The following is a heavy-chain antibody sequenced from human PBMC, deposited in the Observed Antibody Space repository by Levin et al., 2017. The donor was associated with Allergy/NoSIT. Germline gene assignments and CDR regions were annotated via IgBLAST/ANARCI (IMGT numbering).Heavy chain of an antibody. Sequence: KPSETLSLTCTVSGGSISSSLYDWGWIRQPPGKGLEWIGAISYSGTTYYNPSLNSRVTISVDTSKNLFSLKLDSVTAPDTAFYYCTRQERDSGLPRYFHYWGQGTLVTVSS. D-gene: IGHD1-26*01. CDR2: ISYSGTT. CDR1: GGSISSSLYD. CDR3: TRQERDSGLPRYFHY. V-gene: IGHV4-39*01. J-gene: IGHJ4*02.